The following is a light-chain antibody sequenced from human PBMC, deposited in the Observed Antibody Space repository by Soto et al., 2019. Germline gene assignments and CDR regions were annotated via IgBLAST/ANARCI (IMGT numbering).Light chain of an antibody. Sequence: EIVMTQSPATLSVSPGERATLSCRASQSVSSNLVWYQQKRGQAPRLLIYGASTRATGIPARFSGSGSGTEFTLTISSLQSEDFAVYFCQQYNNWPPDRTFGQGTKVEIK. V-gene: IGKV3-15*01. J-gene: IGKJ1*01. CDR1: QSVSSN. CDR3: QQYNNWPPDRT. CDR2: GAS.